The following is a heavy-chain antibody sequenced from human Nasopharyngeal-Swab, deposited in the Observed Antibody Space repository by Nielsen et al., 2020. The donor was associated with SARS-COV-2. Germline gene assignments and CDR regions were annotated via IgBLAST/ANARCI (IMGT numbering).Heavy chain of an antibody. CDR3: AREKEYSSGWYEQLAGNYYYYMDV. Sequence: ASVKVSCKASGYTFTDYYMHWVRQAPGQGLEWMGWISAYNGNTNYAQKLQGRVTMTTDTSTSTAYMELRSLRSDDTAVYYCAREKEYSSGWYEQLAGNYYYYMDVWGKGTTVTVSS. CDR2: ISAYNGNT. D-gene: IGHD6-19*01. CDR1: GYTFTDYY. J-gene: IGHJ6*03. V-gene: IGHV1-18*04.